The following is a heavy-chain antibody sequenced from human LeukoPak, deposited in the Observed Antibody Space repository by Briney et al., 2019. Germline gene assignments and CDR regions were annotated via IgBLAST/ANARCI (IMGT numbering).Heavy chain of an antibody. V-gene: IGHV4-4*02. J-gene: IGHJ4*02. D-gene: IGHD3-22*01. CDR1: GGSISSSNW. Sequence: SETLSLTCAVSGGSISSSNWWSWVRQPPGKGLEGIGEIYHSGSTNYNPSLKSRVTISVDKSKNQFSLKLSSVTAADTAVYYCARDGDSSGYIDYWGQGTLVTVSS. CDR3: ARDGDSSGYIDY. CDR2: IYHSGST.